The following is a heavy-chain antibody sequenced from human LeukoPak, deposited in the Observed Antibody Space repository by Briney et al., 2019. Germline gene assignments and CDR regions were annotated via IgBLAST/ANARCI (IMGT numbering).Heavy chain of an antibody. CDR3: ARQGFGYDSSGYLY. V-gene: IGHV4-34*01. Sequence: SETLSLTCAVYGGSFSGYYWSWIRQPPGKGLEWIGSIYYSGSTYYNPSLKSRVTISVDTSKNQFSLKLSSVTAADTAVYYCARQGFGYDSSGYLYWGQGTLVTVSS. CDR1: GGSFSGYY. D-gene: IGHD3-22*01. CDR2: IYYSGST. J-gene: IGHJ4*02.